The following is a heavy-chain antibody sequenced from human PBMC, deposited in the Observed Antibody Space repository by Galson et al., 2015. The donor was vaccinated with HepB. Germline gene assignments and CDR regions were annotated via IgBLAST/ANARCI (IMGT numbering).Heavy chain of an antibody. CDR3: VRDAMGRGSGSYSAFDY. CDR2: ISSAGNTQ. D-gene: IGHD1-26*01. Sequence: SLRLSCAASGFIFNTYTMHWVRQAPGKGLERVAAISSAGNTQFHADSVKGRFTFSRDNSENILYLEIDSLRVEDTAVYYCVRDAMGRGSGSYSAFDYWGQGTLVAVSS. CDR1: GFIFNTYT. V-gene: IGHV3-30*04. J-gene: IGHJ4*02.